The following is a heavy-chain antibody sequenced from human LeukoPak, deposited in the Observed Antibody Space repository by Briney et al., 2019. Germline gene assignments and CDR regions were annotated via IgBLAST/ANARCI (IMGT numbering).Heavy chain of an antibody. V-gene: IGHV4-39*07. CDR3: ARIREDDGYDSSGYYYRYAFDI. J-gene: IGHJ3*02. Sequence: SETLSLTCTVSGGSISSSSYYWSWIRQPPGKGLEWIGEINHSGSTNYNPSLKSRVTISVDTSKNQFSLKLSSVTAADTAVYYCARIREDDGYDSSGYYYRYAFDIWGQGTMVTVSS. D-gene: IGHD3-22*01. CDR2: INHSGST. CDR1: GGSISSSSYY.